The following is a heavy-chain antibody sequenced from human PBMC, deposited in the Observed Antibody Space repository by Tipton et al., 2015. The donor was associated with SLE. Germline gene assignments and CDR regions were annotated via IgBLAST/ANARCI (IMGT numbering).Heavy chain of an antibody. J-gene: IGHJ3*02. CDR3: ARVRGGWANDASDI. Sequence: GLVKPSETLSLTCSFSGDSISSDCWSWIRQPPGKGLEWIGYIDKSGSTNYNPSLKSRVTISVDTSQNRFPLKLRSVTAADTATYYCARVRGGWANDASDIWGQGTMVTVSS. CDR1: GDSISSDC. D-gene: IGHD6-19*01. CDR2: IDKSGST. V-gene: IGHV4-59*01.